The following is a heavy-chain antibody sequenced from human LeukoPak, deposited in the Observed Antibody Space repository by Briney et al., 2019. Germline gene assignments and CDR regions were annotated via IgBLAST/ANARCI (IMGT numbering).Heavy chain of an antibody. D-gene: IGHD6-13*01. CDR1: GFTFSGNW. Sequence: GGSLRLSFEASGFTFSGNWMHWVRQAPGKGLVWVSRINGDGRTTYYADSEKGRFTISRDNAKNTVYLQMNSLRAEDTAVYYCARGIAGAWGFDYWGLGTLVTVSS. V-gene: IGHV3-74*01. CDR3: ARGIAGAWGFDY. CDR2: INGDGRTT. J-gene: IGHJ4*02.